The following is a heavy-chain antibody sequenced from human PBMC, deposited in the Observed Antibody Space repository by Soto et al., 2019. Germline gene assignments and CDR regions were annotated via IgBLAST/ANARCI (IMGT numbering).Heavy chain of an antibody. CDR2: INHSGST. CDR1: GGSFSGYY. CDR3: ARGGGTMILRDYYYGMDV. V-gene: IGHV4-34*01. J-gene: IGHJ6*02. D-gene: IGHD3-22*01. Sequence: SETLSLTCAVYGGSFSGYYWSWIRQPPGKGLEWIGEINHSGSTNYNPSLKRRVTISVDTSKNQFSLKLSSVTAADTAVYYCARGGGTMILRDYYYGMDVWGQGTTVTVSS.